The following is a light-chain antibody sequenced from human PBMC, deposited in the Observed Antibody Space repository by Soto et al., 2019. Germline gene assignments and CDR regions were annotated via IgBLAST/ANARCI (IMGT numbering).Light chain of an antibody. V-gene: IGKV1-39*01. J-gene: IGKJ1*01. CDR1: QSISSY. CDR2: AAS. CDR3: QQSYSTPRT. Sequence: IQMNMSPSSLSASVGDRVPITGRASQSISSYLNWYQQKTGKDTKLLIYAASSLQSGVTSRFSRSGSGTDFTLTISSLQPEEFATYYCQQSYSTPRTFCQGTKVDIK.